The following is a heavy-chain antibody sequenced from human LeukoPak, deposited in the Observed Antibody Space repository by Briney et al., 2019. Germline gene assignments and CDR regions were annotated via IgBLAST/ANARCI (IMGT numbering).Heavy chain of an antibody. D-gene: IGHD3-22*01. CDR2: IYTSGST. J-gene: IGHJ4*02. V-gene: IGHV4-61*02. CDR1: GGSINSGSYY. CDR3: AREGGSGYSYYFDY. Sequence: SQTLSLTCTVSGGSINSGSYYWNWIRQPAGKGLEWIGRIYTSGSTEYNPSLKSRVTISVDTSKNQFSLKLSSVTAADTAVYYCAREGGSGYSYYFDYWGRGTLVTVSS.